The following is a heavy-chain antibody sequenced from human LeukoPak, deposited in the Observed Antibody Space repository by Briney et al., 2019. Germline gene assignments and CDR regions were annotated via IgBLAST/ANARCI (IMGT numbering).Heavy chain of an antibody. CDR2: VSGSGRST. J-gene: IGHJ4*02. CDR3: ARDLGGNYHNYFDY. Sequence: GGSLRLSCAASGFTFSSYAMSWVRQAPGKGLEWVSGVSGSGRSTYYADSVKGRFTISRDNSKNTLYVQMNSLRGEDTAVYYCARDLGGNYHNYFDYWGQGTLVTVSS. D-gene: IGHD1-26*01. V-gene: IGHV3-23*01. CDR1: GFTFSSYA.